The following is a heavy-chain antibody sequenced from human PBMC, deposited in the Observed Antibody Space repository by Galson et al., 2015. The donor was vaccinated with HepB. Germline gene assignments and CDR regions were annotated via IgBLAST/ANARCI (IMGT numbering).Heavy chain of an antibody. CDR2: INPDGSQK. V-gene: IGHV3-7*01. D-gene: IGHD4-17*01. Sequence: SLRLSCAASGFTFSSYWMSWVRRAPGKGPEWVANINPDGSQKYYVDSVKDRFTISRDNAQNSLYLELNSLRVEDTAVYYCARLPRSETVFDCRGQGTLVTVSS. J-gene: IGHJ4*02. CDR1: GFTFSSYW. CDR3: ARLPRSETVFDC.